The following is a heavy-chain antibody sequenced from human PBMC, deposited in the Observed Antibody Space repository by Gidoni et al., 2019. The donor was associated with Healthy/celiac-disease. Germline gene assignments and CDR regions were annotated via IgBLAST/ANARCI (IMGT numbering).Heavy chain of an antibody. V-gene: IGHV3-33*08. Sequence: QVQLVDPGVGVVQPGWSLSTSCAPSGFTFSSNGMHWVRQAPGKGLEWVAVIWYDGSNKYYADSVKGRFTISRDNSKNTLYLQMNSLRAEDTAVYYCARELGDPYNWFDPWGQGTLVTVSS. D-gene: IGHD3-10*01. CDR2: IWYDGSNK. CDR3: ARELGDPYNWFDP. J-gene: IGHJ5*02. CDR1: GFTFSSNG.